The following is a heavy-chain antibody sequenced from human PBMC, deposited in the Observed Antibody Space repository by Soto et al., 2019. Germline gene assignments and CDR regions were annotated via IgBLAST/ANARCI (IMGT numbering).Heavy chain of an antibody. D-gene: IGHD4-17*01. CDR3: ARDYGDYDGWFDP. J-gene: IGHJ5*02. V-gene: IGHV1-69*06. CDR2: IIPIFGTA. CDR1: GGTFSSYP. Sequence: GASVKVSCKASGGTFSSYPISWVLQAPGQGLEWMGGIIPIFGTANYAQKFQGRVTITADKSTSTAYMELSSLRSEDTAVYYCARDYGDYDGWFDPWGQGTLVTVSS.